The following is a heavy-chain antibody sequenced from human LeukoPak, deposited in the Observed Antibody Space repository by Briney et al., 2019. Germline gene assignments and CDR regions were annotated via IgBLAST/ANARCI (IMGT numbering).Heavy chain of an antibody. CDR3: ARDQKGIAAAGWFDP. D-gene: IGHD6-13*01. V-gene: IGHV4-59*01. CDR2: IYYSGST. CDR1: GGSISSYY. J-gene: IGHJ5*02. Sequence: SETLSLTCSVSGGSISSYYWSWIRPPPGKEREWIGYIYYSGSTNYNPSLKSRVTISVDTSKNQFSLKLSSVTAADTGVYDCARDQKGIAAAGWFDPWGQGTLVTVSS.